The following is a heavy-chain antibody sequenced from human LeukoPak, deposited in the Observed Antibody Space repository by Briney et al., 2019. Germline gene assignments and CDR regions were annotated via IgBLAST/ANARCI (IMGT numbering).Heavy chain of an antibody. CDR3: ARYTTQYYMDV. V-gene: IGHV4-59*13. CDR2: IYYSGST. Sequence: SETLSLTCTVSGGSISSYYWSWIRQPPGKGLEWIGYIYYSGSTNYNPSLKSRVTISVDTSKNQFSLKLSSVIAADTAVYYCARYTTQYYMDVCGKGTTVTVSS. CDR1: GGSISSYY. D-gene: IGHD4-11*01. J-gene: IGHJ6*03.